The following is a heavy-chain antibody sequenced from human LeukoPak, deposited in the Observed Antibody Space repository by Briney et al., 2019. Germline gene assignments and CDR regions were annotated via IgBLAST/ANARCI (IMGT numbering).Heavy chain of an antibody. CDR2: IYHSGST. D-gene: IGHD2-15*01. V-gene: IGHV4-4*02. CDR1: GGSISSSNW. CDR3: ARGVKYCSGGSCYSYYFDY. Sequence: SGTLSLTCAVSGGSISSSNWWSWVRQPPGKGLEWIGEIYHSGSTNYNPSLKSRVTISVDKSKNQFSLKLSSVTAADTAVYYCARGVKYCSGGSCYSYYFDYWGQGTLVTVSS. J-gene: IGHJ4*02.